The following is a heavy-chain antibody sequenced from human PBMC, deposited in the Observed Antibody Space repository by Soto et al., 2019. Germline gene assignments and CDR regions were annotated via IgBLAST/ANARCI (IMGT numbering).Heavy chain of an antibody. D-gene: IGHD3-16*02. V-gene: IGHV3-15*01. CDR1: GFTFSNAW. CDR2: IKSKTDGGTT. J-gene: IGHJ3*02. Sequence: GGSLRLSCAASGFTFSNAWMSWVRQAPGKGLEWVGRIKSKTDGGTTDYAAPVKGRFTISRDDSKNTLYLQMNSLKTEDTAVYYCTTDTPYDYIWGSYRYKDAFDIWGQGTMVTVSS. CDR3: TTDTPYDYIWGSYRYKDAFDI.